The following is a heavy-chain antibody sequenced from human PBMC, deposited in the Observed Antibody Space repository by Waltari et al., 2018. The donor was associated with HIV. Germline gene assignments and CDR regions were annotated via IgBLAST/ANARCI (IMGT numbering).Heavy chain of an antibody. CDR1: GFNFDDAW. CDR2: IKSKSDAGTR. CDR3: AAGTGRSDFDY. D-gene: IGHD1-7*01. Sequence: EVYLVESGGGLVEPGGSLRLSCAASGFNFDDAWMSWVRQAPGKGFEWVGRIKSKSDAGTRQCAEPVKGRFAISRDYSKKIVYLQMSNLKAEDTAVYYCAAGTGRSDFDYWGQGTLVTVSS. V-gene: IGHV3-15*05. J-gene: IGHJ4*02.